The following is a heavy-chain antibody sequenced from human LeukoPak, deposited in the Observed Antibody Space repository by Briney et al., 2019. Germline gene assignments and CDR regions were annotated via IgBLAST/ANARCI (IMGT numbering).Heavy chain of an antibody. J-gene: IGHJ4*02. Sequence: EPLSLTCSVWGGSINTCYWSCIRQPGGKGLEWIGRIHSSGSTLHNPPLKSRVTMSLETSKNQFSLTLTSVTAAHTAVYYCARDNDFFAYWGPGTLVTVSS. CDR1: GGSINTCY. V-gene: IGHV4-4*07. CDR3: ARDNDFFAY. CDR2: IHSSGST.